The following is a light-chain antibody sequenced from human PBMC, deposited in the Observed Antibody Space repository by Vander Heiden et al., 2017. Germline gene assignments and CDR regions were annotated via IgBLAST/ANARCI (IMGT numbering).Light chain of an antibody. V-gene: IGKV1-5*03. CDR1: QSISSW. J-gene: IGKJ1*01. Sequence: DIQMTQTPSTLSASVGDRVTITCRASQSISSWFAWYQQKPGKAPNLLIYKASSLESGVPSRFRGSGAGTEFTLTISSLQPEDFASYYCQQDNSYPWTFGQGTKVEIK. CDR3: QQDNSYPWT. CDR2: KAS.